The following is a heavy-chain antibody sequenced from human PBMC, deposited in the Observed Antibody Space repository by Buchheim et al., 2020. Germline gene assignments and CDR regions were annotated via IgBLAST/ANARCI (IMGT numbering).Heavy chain of an antibody. CDR1: GGSFSGYY. D-gene: IGHD6-6*01. Sequence: QVQLQQWGAGLLKPSETLSLTCAVYGGSFSGYYWSWIRQPPGKGLEWIGEINHSGSTNYNPSLKCLVTISVDTSKNQFSLHLSSVTAADTAVYYCARGGSSIAARRSHAVDYWGQGTL. V-gene: IGHV4-34*01. J-gene: IGHJ4*02. CDR3: ARGGSSIAARRSHAVDY. CDR2: INHSGST.